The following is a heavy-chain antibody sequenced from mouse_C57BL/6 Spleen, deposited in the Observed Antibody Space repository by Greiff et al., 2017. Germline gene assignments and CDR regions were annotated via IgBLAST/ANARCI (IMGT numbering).Heavy chain of an antibody. CDR1: GYSFTGYF. V-gene: IGHV1-20*01. CDR3: ARGVYGSSYVDYFDY. Sequence: VQLQQSGPELVKPGDSVKISCKASGYSFTGYFMNWVMQSHGKSLEWIGRINPYNGDTFYNQKFKGKATLTVDKSSSTAHMELRSLTSEDSAVXYCARGVYGSSYVDYFDYWGQGTTLTVAS. CDR2: INPYNGDT. D-gene: IGHD1-1*01. J-gene: IGHJ2*01.